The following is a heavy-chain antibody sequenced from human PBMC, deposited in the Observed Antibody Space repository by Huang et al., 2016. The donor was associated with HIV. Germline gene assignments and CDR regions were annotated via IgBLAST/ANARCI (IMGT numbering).Heavy chain of an antibody. D-gene: IGHD4-17*01. CDR1: GGTFSNYA. J-gene: IGHJ4*02. Sequence: QVQLVQSGAEVKTPGSSVKVSCKASGGTFSNYALSWGRQAPGQGLEWMGGIIHRFGTPNYARKFQGRVTITADDSTSTTYVEVSSLRSEDTALYYCARGQLGSYGDYDVLYWGQGTLVTVSS. CDR3: ARGQLGSYGDYDVLY. CDR2: IIHRFGTP. V-gene: IGHV1-69*13.